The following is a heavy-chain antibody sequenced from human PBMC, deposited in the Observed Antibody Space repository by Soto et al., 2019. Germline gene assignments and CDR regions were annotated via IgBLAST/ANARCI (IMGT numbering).Heavy chain of an antibody. CDR2: ISGSGGST. CDR1: GFTFSRYA. CDR3: AKDSISSDGGYYLYYFDS. Sequence: PWGSLRLSCAASGFTFSRYAVSWVRQAPGKGLEWVSAISGSGGSTYFRDTVRGRFTNSRDNSKNTLYLQMDSLRAEDTAVYYCAKDSISSDGGYYLYYFDSWGQGTLVTVSS. D-gene: IGHD3-22*01. V-gene: IGHV3-23*01. J-gene: IGHJ4*02.